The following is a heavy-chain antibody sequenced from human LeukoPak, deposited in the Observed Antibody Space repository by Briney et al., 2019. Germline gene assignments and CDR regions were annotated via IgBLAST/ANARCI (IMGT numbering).Heavy chain of an antibody. CDR2: IKQDGIEG. CDR3: ARVASYAFDI. CDR1: GFTFTSYW. J-gene: IGHJ3*02. V-gene: IGHV3-7*01. Sequence: PARSLRLSCAPSGFTFTSYWMSCVRQAPGKGLEWVANIKQDGIEGYYVDSLKGQFTISRDNAKNSLYLQMNSLRAEDTAVYYCARVASYAFDIWGQGTMVTVSS. D-gene: IGHD6-6*01.